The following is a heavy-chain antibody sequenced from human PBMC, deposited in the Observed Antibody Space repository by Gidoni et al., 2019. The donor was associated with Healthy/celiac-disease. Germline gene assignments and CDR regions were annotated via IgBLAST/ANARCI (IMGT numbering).Heavy chain of an antibody. Sequence: EVQLVESGGGLVKPGGSLRLSCAASGFPFSSYSMNWGRQAPGKGLEWVSSISSSSSYIYYADSVKGRFTISRDNAKNSLYLQMNSLRAEDTAVYYCASDHCGTSCPHGPDAFDIWGQGTMVTVSS. V-gene: IGHV3-21*01. CDR2: ISSSSSYI. J-gene: IGHJ3*02. CDR1: GFPFSSYS. D-gene: IGHD2-2*01. CDR3: ASDHCGTSCPHGPDAFDI.